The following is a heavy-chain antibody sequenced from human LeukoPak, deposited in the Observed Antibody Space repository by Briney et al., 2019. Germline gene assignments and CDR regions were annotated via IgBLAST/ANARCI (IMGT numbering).Heavy chain of an antibody. CDR2: MSGRGDTT. Sequence: GGSLRLSCAASGFTFGTHAMTWVRQAPGKGLEWVSGMSGRGDTTYYADSVKGRFTISRDNSKNTLFLQMNSLRAEDTAVYYCAKLAGIRGWYVYYFDYWGQGTLVTV. D-gene: IGHD6-19*01. CDR1: GFTFGTHA. J-gene: IGHJ4*02. V-gene: IGHV3-23*01. CDR3: AKLAGIRGWYVYYFDY.